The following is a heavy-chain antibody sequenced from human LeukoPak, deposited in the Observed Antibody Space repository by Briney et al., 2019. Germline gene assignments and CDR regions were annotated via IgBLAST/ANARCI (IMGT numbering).Heavy chain of an antibody. CDR1: RFTVSSNY. J-gene: IGHJ5*02. V-gene: IGHV3-66*02. CDR3: ARELLGGFSNWFDP. CDR2: IYSGGST. D-gene: IGHD2-15*01. Sequence: PGGSLRLSCAASRFTVSSNYMSWVRQAPGKGLEWVSVIYSGGSTYYADSVKGRFTISRDNSKNTLYLQMNSLRAEDTAVYYCARELLGGFSNWFDPWGQGTLVTVSS.